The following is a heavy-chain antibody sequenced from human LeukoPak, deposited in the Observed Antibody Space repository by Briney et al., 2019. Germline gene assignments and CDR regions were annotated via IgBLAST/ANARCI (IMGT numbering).Heavy chain of an antibody. V-gene: IGHV3-48*04. CDR1: GSTFSSYN. J-gene: IGHJ4*02. CDR2: ISGSGSST. CDR3: AREGYRSSSEPDS. D-gene: IGHD6-6*01. Sequence: GGSLRLSCAASGSTFSSYNMNWVRQTPGMGLEWLSYISGSGSSTFYADSVKGRFTISRDNAKNSLYLQMNSLRAEDTAVYFCAREGYRSSSEPDSWGQGTLVTVSS.